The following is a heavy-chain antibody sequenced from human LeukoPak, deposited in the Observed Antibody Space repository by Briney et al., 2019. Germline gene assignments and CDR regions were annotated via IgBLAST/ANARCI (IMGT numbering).Heavy chain of an antibody. J-gene: IGHJ4*02. CDR1: EFPFINAW. V-gene: IGHV3-15*01. D-gene: IGHD2-2*01. Sequence: GGSLRLSCAASEFPFINAWMSWVRQAPGKGREWVGQIISKSDGGTTTYAAPVKGRFSISRDDSKNTLYLQMNSLKTEDTAVYFCTTKYQETPAAILFDYWGQGTLATVSS. CDR3: TTKYQETPAAILFDY. CDR2: IISKSDGGTT.